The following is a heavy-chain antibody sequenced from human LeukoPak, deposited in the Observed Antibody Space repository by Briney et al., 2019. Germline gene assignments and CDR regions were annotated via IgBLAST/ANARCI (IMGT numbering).Heavy chain of an antibody. CDR2: INHGGST. Sequence: SETLSLTCAVSGGSFSGHYWNWIRQPPGKGLEGIGEINHGGSTHYNPSLKSRVTISVDTSQNQFSLRLSSVTAADTAVYYCAGEVFGYSYGHYFDYWGQGTLVTVSS. CDR1: GGSFSGHY. CDR3: AGEVFGYSYGHYFDY. J-gene: IGHJ4*02. D-gene: IGHD5-18*01. V-gene: IGHV4-34*01.